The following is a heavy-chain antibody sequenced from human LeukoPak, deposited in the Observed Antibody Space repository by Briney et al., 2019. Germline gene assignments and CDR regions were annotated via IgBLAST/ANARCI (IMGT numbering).Heavy chain of an antibody. J-gene: IGHJ3*02. D-gene: IGHD3-22*01. CDR1: XXXXXGYX. Sequence: VXXXXXXXXXXGYXMHXVRQAPGQGLEWMGRINPNSGGTNYAQKFQGRVTMTRDTSISTAYMELSRLRSDDTAVYYCARAYYYDSSGEDAFDIWGQGTMVTVSS. CDR2: INPNSGGT. V-gene: IGHV1-2*06. CDR3: ARAYYYDSSGEDAFDI.